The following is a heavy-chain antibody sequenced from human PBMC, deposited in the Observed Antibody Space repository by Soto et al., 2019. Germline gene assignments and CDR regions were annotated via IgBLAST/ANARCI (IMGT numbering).Heavy chain of an antibody. Sequence: PSETLSLTSAVYGGSFSGYYWSWIRQHPGKGLEWIGYIYYSGSTYYNPSLKSRVTISVDTSKNQFSLKLSSVTAADTAVYYCARGGVDTAMVTSPIDYWGQGTLVTVSS. J-gene: IGHJ4*02. CDR2: IYYSGST. D-gene: IGHD5-18*01. V-gene: IGHV4-31*11. CDR3: ARGGVDTAMVTSPIDY. CDR1: GGSFSGYY.